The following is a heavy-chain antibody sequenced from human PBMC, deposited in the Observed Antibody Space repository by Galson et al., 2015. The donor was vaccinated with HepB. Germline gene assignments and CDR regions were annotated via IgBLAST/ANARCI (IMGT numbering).Heavy chain of an antibody. CDR1: GFTFRSYW. J-gene: IGHJ4*02. D-gene: IGHD4-23*01. Sequence: SLRLSCAASGFTFRSYWMTWVRQAPGKGLEWVANIKQDGSEKYHVDSVKGRFTISRDNAKNSLYLQMNSLRAEDPAVYYCARDETTVVTGFDYWGQGTLVTVSS. V-gene: IGHV3-7*05. CDR3: ARDETTVVTGFDY. CDR2: IKQDGSEK.